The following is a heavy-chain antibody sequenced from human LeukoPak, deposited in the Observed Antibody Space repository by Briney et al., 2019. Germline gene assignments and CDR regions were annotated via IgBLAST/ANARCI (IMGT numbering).Heavy chain of an antibody. CDR2: IRPKSGVT. V-gene: IGHV1-2*06. CDR3: ARNAGYGDLA. CDR1: GYTFTDYN. Sequence: ASVKVSCKASGYTFTDYNIRWVRQAPGQGLEWMGRIRPKSGVTKYTQRFQGRVTMTLDTSINSAYMELSGLRFDDTAVYYCARNAGYGDLAWGQGTLVTVS. J-gene: IGHJ5*02. D-gene: IGHD4-17*01.